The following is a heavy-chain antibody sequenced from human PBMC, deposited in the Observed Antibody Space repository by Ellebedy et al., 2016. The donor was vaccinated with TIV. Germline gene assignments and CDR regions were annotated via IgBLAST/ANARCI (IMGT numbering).Heavy chain of an antibody. CDR1: GFTFSSYA. J-gene: IGHJ5*02. V-gene: IGHV3-23*01. D-gene: IGHD4-17*01. Sequence: GESLKISXAASGFTFSSYAMSWVRQAPGKGLEWVSAISGSGGSTYYADSVKGRFTISRDNSKNTLYLQMNSLRAEDTAVYYCAKVNGDYADSQDWFDPWGQGTLVTVSS. CDR2: ISGSGGST. CDR3: AKVNGDYADSQDWFDP.